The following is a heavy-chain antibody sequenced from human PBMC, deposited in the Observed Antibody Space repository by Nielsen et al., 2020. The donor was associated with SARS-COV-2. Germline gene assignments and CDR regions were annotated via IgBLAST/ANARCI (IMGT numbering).Heavy chain of an antibody. D-gene: IGHD7-27*01. Sequence: SVKVSCKASGGTFSSYAISWVRQAPGQGLEWMGGIIPIFGTANYAQKFQGRVTITADESTSTAYMELSSLRSEDTAVYYCASHRRGLGIRYYWGQGTLVTVSS. CDR2: IIPIFGTA. V-gene: IGHV1-69*13. J-gene: IGHJ4*02. CDR1: GGTFSSYA. CDR3: ASHRRGLGIRYY.